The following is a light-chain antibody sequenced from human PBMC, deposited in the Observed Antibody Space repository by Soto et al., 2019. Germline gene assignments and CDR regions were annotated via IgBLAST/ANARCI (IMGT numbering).Light chain of an antibody. CDR2: AAS. J-gene: IGKJ1*01. CDR3: QQYNSYSEA. V-gene: IGKV1-39*01. Sequence: IQMTQSPSSLSASIGDRVPLTCRASQSISSYLNWYQQKPGKAPKLLIYAASSLQSGVPSRFSGSGSGTEFTLTISSLQPDDFATYYCQQYNSYSEAFGQGT. CDR1: QSISSY.